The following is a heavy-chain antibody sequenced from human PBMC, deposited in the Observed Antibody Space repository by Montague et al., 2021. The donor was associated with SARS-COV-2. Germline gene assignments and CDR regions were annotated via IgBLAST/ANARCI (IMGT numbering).Heavy chain of an antibody. V-gene: IGHV4-59*01. CDR1: GGSISGYY. CDR2: IYHSGNT. CDR3: ATHRQHHNH. Sequence: SETLSLTCTVSGGSISGYYWSWIRQPPGKGLEWIGYIYHSGNTKYNPSLKSRVSTSADTSRNQFSLRLSSVTAADTAVYYCATHRQHHNHWGQGAMVAVSS. J-gene: IGHJ5*02. D-gene: IGHD6-13*01.